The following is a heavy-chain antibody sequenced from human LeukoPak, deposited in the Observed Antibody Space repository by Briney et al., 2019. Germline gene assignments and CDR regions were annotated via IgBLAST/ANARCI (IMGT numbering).Heavy chain of an antibody. CDR2: INPKTGGT. CDR1: GYTFTGYY. V-gene: IGHV1-2*02. J-gene: IGHJ6*03. D-gene: IGHD4-11*01. CDR3: ARGSSKYVFGYYMDV. Sequence: ASVKVSCKASGYTFTGYYIHWARPAPGQGLEWVGWINPKTGGTNYAQKFLDRVTMTTDMSTSTAYMELIRLRSRDTAVYFCARGSSKYVFGYYMDVWGKGTTIIVSS.